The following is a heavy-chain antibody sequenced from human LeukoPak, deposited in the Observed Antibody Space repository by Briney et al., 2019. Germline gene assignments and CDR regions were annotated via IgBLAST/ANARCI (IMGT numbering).Heavy chain of an antibody. D-gene: IGHD2-21*01. CDR2: IKQGGSEK. V-gene: IGHV3-7*01. Sequence: GGSLRLSCAASGFTFSSYYMSWVRQAPGKGLEWVANIKQGGSEKYYVDSVKGRFTISRDNAKNSLYLQMNSLRAEDTAVYYCARGGLWPVDYWGQGTLVTVSS. CDR3: ARGGLWPVDY. J-gene: IGHJ4*02. CDR1: GFTFSSYY.